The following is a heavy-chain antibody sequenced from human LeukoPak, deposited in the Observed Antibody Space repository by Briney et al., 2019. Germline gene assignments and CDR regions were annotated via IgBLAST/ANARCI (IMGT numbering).Heavy chain of an antibody. CDR2: IIWNGGSR. CDR3: ARGGIAAAAPHDY. D-gene: IGHD6-13*01. CDR1: GFNFDDYV. Sequence: GGSLRLSCAASGFNFDDYVMSWVRQAPGKGLEWVSGIIWNGGSRGYADSVKGRFTISRDNAKNSLYLQMNSLRAEDTALYYCARGGIAAAAPHDYWGQGTLVTVSS. V-gene: IGHV3-20*04. J-gene: IGHJ4*02.